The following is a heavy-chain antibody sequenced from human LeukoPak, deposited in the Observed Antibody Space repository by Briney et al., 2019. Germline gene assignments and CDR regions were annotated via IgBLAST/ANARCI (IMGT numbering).Heavy chain of an antibody. CDR3: ARDGDGYNLD. CDR2: INSNNGGT. J-gene: IGHJ4*02. D-gene: IGHD5-24*01. V-gene: IGHV1-2*02. CDR1: GYTFTGYY. Sequence: ASVKVSCKASGYTFTGYYLHWVRQAPGQGLEWVGGINSNNGGTHYAQNFQGRVTMTRDTSISTAYMELSRLGSDDTAVYYCARDGDGYNLDWGQGTLVTVSS.